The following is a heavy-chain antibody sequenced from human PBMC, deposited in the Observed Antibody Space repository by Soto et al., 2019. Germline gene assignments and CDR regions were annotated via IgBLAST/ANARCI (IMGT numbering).Heavy chain of an antibody. CDR2: ISGTGGT. V-gene: IGHV3-23*01. D-gene: IGHD2-15*01. CDR3: AKDRRGAYCSGGTCYSPEY. J-gene: IGHJ4*02. Sequence: EVQLWESGGGLVQPGGSLRLSCTVSGFTFSSYVMSWVRQAPGKGLEWVSAISGTGGTYYADSVKGRFTISRDNSKNALYLQMNSLRDEDTAVYYCAKDRRGAYCSGGTCYSPEYWGQGTLVIVSS. CDR1: GFTFSSYV.